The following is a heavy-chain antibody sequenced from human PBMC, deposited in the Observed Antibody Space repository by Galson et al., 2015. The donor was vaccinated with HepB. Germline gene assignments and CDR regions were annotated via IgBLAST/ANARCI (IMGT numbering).Heavy chain of an antibody. D-gene: IGHD3-9*01. V-gene: IGHV1-24*01. Sequence: VKVSCKVSGYTLTELSMHWVRQAPGKGLEWMGGFDPEDGETIYAQKFQGRVTMTEDTSTDTAYMELSSLRSEDTAVYYCATYDILTGLFDYWGQGTLVTVSS. CDR3: ATYDILTGLFDY. CDR1: GYTLTELS. J-gene: IGHJ4*02. CDR2: FDPEDGET.